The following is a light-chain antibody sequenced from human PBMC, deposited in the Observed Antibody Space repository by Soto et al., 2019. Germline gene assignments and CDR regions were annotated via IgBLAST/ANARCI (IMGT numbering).Light chain of an antibody. V-gene: IGKV1-9*01. J-gene: IGKJ4*01. CDR3: QQLNSYPLT. CDR2: AAS. CDR1: QDISNY. Sequence: IQLTQSPSSLSASVGDRVTITCRASQDISNYLAWYQQKPGKVPKLLIYAASTLQSGVPSRFSGSGSGTDFTLTISSLQPEDFTTYYCQQLNSYPLTFGGGTKVEIK.